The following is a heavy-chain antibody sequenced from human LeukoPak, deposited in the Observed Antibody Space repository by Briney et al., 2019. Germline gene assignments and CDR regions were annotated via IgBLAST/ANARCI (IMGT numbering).Heavy chain of an antibody. V-gene: IGHV3-21*01. CDR1: GFTFSSYS. D-gene: IGHD1-26*01. J-gene: IGHJ4*02. CDR3: ARVLYSGSYQFDY. Sequence: GESLKISCAASGFTFSSYSMNWVRQAPGKGLEWVSSISSSSYIYYADSVKGRFTISRDNAKNSLYLQMNSLRAEDTAVYYCARVLYSGSYQFDYWGQGTLVTVSS. CDR2: ISSSSYI.